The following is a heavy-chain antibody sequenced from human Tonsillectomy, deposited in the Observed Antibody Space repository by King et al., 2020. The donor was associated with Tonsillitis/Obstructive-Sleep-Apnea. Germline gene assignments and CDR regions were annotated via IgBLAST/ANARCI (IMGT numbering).Heavy chain of an antibody. J-gene: IGHJ4*02. D-gene: IGHD3-10*01. V-gene: IGHV4-31*03. CDR2: IYYSGST. Sequence: VQLQESGPGLVKPSQTLSLTCTVSGGSISSGGYYWSWIRQHPGKGLEWIGYIYYSGSTYYNPSLKSRVTISVETSKNQFSLKLSSVTAADTAVYYCARVGYGSGSWTTFDYWGQGTLVTVSS. CDR1: GGSISSGGYY. CDR3: ARVGYGSGSWTTFDY.